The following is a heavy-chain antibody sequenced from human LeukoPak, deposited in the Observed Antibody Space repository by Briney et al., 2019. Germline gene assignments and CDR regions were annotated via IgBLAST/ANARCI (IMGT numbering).Heavy chain of an antibody. D-gene: IGHD1-26*01. CDR1: GFTFDDYT. J-gene: IGHJ1*01. CDR2: ISGSGGST. CDR3: AKDYHIVGATTAEYFQH. Sequence: GGSLRLSCAASGFTFDDYTMHWVRQAPGKGLEWVSAISGSGGSTYYADSVKGRFTISRDNSKNTLYLQMNSLRAEDTAVYYCAKDYHIVGATTAEYFQHWGQGTLVTVSS. V-gene: IGHV3-23*01.